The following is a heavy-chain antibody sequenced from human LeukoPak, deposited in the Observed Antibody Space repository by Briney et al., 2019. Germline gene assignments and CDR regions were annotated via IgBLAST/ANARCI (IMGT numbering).Heavy chain of an antibody. J-gene: IGHJ4*02. Sequence: SETLSLTCTVSGGTISTYYWSWIRQPPGKGLEWIGYIYHSGSTNYNPSLKSRVTISVDTSQNQFSLNLGSVTAADTAIYYCARDGYSGSEALWGQGTLVTVSS. CDR3: ARDGYSGSEAL. D-gene: IGHD5-12*01. CDR2: IYHSGST. V-gene: IGHV4-59*01. CDR1: GGTISTYY.